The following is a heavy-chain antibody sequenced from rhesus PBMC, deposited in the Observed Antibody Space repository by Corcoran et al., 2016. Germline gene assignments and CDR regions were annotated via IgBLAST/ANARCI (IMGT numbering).Heavy chain of an antibody. CDR1: GGSTSSSY. CDR3: ARDPDIVLDI. CDR2: IYGSGSST. V-gene: IGHV4-169*02. D-gene: IGHD2-2*01. Sequence: QLQLQESGPGLVKPSETLSVTCAVSGGSTSSSYWSWIRQAPGKGLEWIGYIYGSGSSTNYNPSLKSRVTLSVDTSKNQLSLKLSSVTTADTAVYYCARDPDIVLDIWGQGVLVTVSS. J-gene: IGHJ4*01.